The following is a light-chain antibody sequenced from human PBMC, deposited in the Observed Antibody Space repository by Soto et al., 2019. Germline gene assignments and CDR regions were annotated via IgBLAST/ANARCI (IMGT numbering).Light chain of an antibody. V-gene: IGKV3-11*01. CDR2: DAS. CDR3: QQYNNWPIT. J-gene: IGKJ5*01. CDR1: QSVRTY. Sequence: EIVLTQSPATLSLSPGERATLSCRASQSVRTYLSYVAWYQQRPGQAPRLLIYDASNRATGIPARFSGSGSGTEFTLTISSLQSEDFAVYFCQQYNNWPITFGQGTRLEIK.